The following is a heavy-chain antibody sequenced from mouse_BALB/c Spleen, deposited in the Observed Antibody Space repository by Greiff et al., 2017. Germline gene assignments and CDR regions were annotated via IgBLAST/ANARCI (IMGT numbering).Heavy chain of an antibody. CDR1: GFNIKDTY. D-gene: IGHD2-4*01. Sequence: EVQGVESGAELVKPGASVKLSCTASGFNIKDTYMHWVKQRPEQGLEWIGRIDPANGNTKYDPKFQGKATITADTSSNTAYLQLSSLTSEDTAVYYCARSYDYDGYYWGQGTTLTVSS. J-gene: IGHJ2*01. CDR3: ARSYDYDGYY. V-gene: IGHV14-3*02. CDR2: IDPANGNT.